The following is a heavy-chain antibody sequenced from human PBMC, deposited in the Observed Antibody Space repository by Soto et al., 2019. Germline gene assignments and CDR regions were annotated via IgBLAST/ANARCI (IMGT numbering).Heavy chain of an antibody. J-gene: IGHJ4*02. Sequence: SETLSLTCTVSGGSISSYYWSWIRQPPGKGLEWIGYIYYSGSTNYNPSLKSRVTISVDTSNNHFSLNLSSVTAADTAVYFCARLWSSGWSSFDYWGQGAPVTVSS. D-gene: IGHD6-19*01. CDR2: IYYSGST. V-gene: IGHV4-59*08. CDR1: GGSISSYY. CDR3: ARLWSSGWSSFDY.